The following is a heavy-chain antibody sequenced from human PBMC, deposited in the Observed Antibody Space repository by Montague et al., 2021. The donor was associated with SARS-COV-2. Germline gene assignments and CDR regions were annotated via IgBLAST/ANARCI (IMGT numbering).Heavy chain of an antibody. D-gene: IGHD5-18*01. CDR1: GASINDYY. J-gene: IGHJ6*02. Sequence: SETLSLTCNVSGASINDYYWYWIRQRPGRGLEWICHISYTVNLRYSPSLQNRAIIILDTSKNQFSLQLTSVTATATAAYYCAGAKDTALAYYGLDVWGRGTTVTVSS. CDR2: ISYTVNL. CDR3: AGAKDTALAYYGLDV. V-gene: IGHV4-59*08.